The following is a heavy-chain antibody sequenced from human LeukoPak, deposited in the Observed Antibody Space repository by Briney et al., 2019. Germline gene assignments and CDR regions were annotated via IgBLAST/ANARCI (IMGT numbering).Heavy chain of an antibody. D-gene: IGHD3-3*02. V-gene: IGHV3-23*01. J-gene: IGHJ4*02. CDR3: AKDIYGDS. CDR1: GVTFSDHA. CDR2: ISGSNAVS. Sequence: GGSLRLSCVASGVTFSDHAMTWVRQLPGKGLEWVSSISGSNAVSWYADSVKGRFTISRDNYKNTVFLQMDSLRAGDTAVYYCAKDIYGDSWGQGTLVTVSS.